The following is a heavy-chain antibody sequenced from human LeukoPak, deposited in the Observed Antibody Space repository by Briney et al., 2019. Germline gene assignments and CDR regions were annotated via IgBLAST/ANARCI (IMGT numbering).Heavy chain of an antibody. CDR3: ARIPGIAVAGGDAFDI. D-gene: IGHD6-19*01. CDR1: GFTFSSYS. CDR2: ISSSSSYI. Sequence: GGSLRLSCAASGFTFSSYSVNWVRQAPGKGLEWVSSISSSSSYIYYADSVKGRFTISRDNAKNSLYLQMNSLRAEDTAVYYCARIPGIAVAGGDAFDIWGQGTMVTVSS. J-gene: IGHJ3*02. V-gene: IGHV3-21*01.